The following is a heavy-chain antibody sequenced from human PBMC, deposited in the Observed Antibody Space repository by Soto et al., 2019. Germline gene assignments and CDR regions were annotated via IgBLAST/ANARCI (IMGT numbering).Heavy chain of an antibody. CDR1: GYTFTGYY. V-gene: IGHV1-2*04. D-gene: IGHD2-2*01. CDR2: INPNSGGT. J-gene: IGHJ5*02. Sequence: ASVKVSCKASGYTFTGYYMHWVRQAPGQGLEWMGWINPNSGGTNCAQKFQGWVTMTRDTSISTAYMELSRLRSDDTAVYYCARGRDIVVVPAAIPWFDPWGQGTLVTVSS. CDR3: ARGRDIVVVPAAIPWFDP.